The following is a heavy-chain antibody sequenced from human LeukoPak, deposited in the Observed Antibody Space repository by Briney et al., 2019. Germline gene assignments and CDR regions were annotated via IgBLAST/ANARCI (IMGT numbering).Heavy chain of an antibody. CDR2: IYTSGST. CDR1: GGSISSYY. V-gene: IGHV4-4*07. J-gene: IGHJ4*02. Sequence: SETLSLTCTVSGGSISSYYWSWIRQPAGKGLEWIGRIYTSGSTNYNPSLKSRVTMSVDTSKNQFSLKLSSVTAADTAVYYCAREDCSSTSCYFKFDYWGQGTLVTVSS. D-gene: IGHD2-2*01. CDR3: AREDCSSTSCYFKFDY.